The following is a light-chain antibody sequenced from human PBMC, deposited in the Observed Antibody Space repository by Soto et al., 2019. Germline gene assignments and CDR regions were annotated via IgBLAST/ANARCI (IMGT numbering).Light chain of an antibody. J-gene: IGLJ3*02. CDR2: EVT. Sequence: QSALTQPASVSGSPGPSITISCTGTSSDVGGYNYVSWYQQHPGQVPKLTIYEVTNRPSGVSSRFSGSKSGNTASLTISGLQAEDEADYYCSSYTNGDTWVFGGGTKLTVL. V-gene: IGLV2-14*01. CDR1: SSDVGGYNY. CDR3: SSYTNGDTWV.